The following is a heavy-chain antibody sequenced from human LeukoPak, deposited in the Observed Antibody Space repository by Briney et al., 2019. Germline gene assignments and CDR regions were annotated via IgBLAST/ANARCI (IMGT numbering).Heavy chain of an antibody. CDR1: GYTFTSYG. V-gene: IGHV1-2*06. J-gene: IGHJ4*02. D-gene: IGHD6-19*01. CDR3: ARDYSSGWYVLGN. Sequence: ASVKVSCKASGYTFTSYGISWVRQAPGQGLEWMGRINPNSGGTNYAQKFQGRVTMTRDTSISTAYMELSRPRSDDTAVYYCARDYSSGWYVLGNWGQGTLVTVSS. CDR2: INPNSGGT.